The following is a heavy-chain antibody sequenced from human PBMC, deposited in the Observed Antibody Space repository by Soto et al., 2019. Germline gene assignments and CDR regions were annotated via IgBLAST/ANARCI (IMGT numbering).Heavy chain of an antibody. Sequence: SETLSLTCTVSGGSISSGGYYWDWIRQHPGKGLEWIGYIYYSGSTYYNPSLKSRVTILVDTSKNQLSLKPSSVTAADTAVYNCDRMRPKEEVTHGMDVWGQVTTVTVSS. V-gene: IGHV4-31*02. J-gene: IGHJ6*02. CDR3: DRMRPKEEVTHGMDV. CDR1: GGSISSGGYY. D-gene: IGHD4-4*01. CDR2: IYYSGST.